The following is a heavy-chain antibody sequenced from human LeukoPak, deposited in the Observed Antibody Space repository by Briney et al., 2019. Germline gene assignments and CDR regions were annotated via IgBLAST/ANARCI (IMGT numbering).Heavy chain of an antibody. D-gene: IGHD6-19*01. CDR2: ISSSSSYI. V-gene: IGHV3-21*04. CDR1: GFTFSSFS. J-gene: IGHJ4*02. Sequence: GGSLRLSCAASGFTFSSFSMNWVRQAPGKGLEWVSSISSSSSYIYYADSVKGRFTISRDNAKNSLYLQMNSLRAEDTAVYYCAKARAAIAVAEYYFDYWGQGTLVTVSS. CDR3: AKARAAIAVAEYYFDY.